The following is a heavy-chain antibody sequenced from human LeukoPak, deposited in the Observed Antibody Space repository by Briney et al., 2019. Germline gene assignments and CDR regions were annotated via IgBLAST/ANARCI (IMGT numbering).Heavy chain of an antibody. CDR2: ISSISSTI. CDR3: ARDGRPLDY. J-gene: IGHJ4*02. CDR1: GFSFSSWS. V-gene: IGHV3-48*02. Sequence: GGSLRLSCAAFGFSFSSWSMSWVRQAPGKGLEWVSYISSISSTISYADSVKGRFTISRDNAKNSLYLQMNSLRDEDTAVYYCARDGRPLDYWGQGTLVTVSS.